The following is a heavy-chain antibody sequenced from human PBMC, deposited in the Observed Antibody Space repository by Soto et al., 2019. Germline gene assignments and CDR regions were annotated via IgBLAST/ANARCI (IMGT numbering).Heavy chain of an antibody. V-gene: IGHV3-33*01. J-gene: IGHJ6*02. Sequence: QVQLVESGGGVVQPGGSLRLSCTTSGFTFNTYGMHWVRQAPGKGLEWVAIIWYDGSNNNYSDYVKGRFTISRNNSMNTLYLQMNSLRVEDTALYYCARSDCTGAYCYSWPFNYGVDVWGQGTTVTVSS. CDR3: ARSDCTGAYCYSWPFNYGVDV. CDR2: IWYDGSNN. D-gene: IGHD2-21*02. CDR1: GFTFNTYG.